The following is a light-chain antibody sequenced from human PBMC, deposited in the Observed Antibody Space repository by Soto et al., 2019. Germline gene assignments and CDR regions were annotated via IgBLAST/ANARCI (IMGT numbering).Light chain of an antibody. V-gene: IGKV3-20*01. CDR3: QQYSSSPKT. CDR2: GAS. J-gene: IGKJ2*01. CDR1: QSVTNSF. Sequence: EIVLTQSPGTLSLSPGERATLSCRASQSVTNSFLAWYQQKPGQAPRLLIYGASNRATGIPDRFSGRGSGTDFTLTVSRLESEDFAVYYCQQYSSSPKTFGQGTKLEIK.